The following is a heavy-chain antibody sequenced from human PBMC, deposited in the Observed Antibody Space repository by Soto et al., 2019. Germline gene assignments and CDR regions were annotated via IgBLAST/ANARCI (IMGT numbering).Heavy chain of an antibody. CDR3: ARVAADRASWLDP. J-gene: IGHJ5*02. V-gene: IGHV4-59*01. D-gene: IGHD5-18*01. CDR2: IYYSGVT. CDR1: GDSISTYN. Sequence: QGQLQESGPGLVKPSETLSLTCTVSGDSISTYNWGWIRPPPGKGLEWIGCIYYSGVTNYNPSLTSRVTISVDTPKNPLSLKLNSVTAADTAVYYCARVAADRASWLDPWGQGTLVTVSS.